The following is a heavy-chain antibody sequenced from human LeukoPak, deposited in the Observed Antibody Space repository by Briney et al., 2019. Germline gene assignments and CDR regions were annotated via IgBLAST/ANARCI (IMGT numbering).Heavy chain of an antibody. Sequence: GGSLRLSCAVSGLTLSNYGMSWVRQAPGKGVEGVAGISDRGGSTIYPDSVKARFTVSSHPPNTTLYLQMNSLRAEHTAVYFCAKRGVVIRVILVGFHKEAYYFDSWGQGALVTVSS. CDR2: ISDRGGST. CDR1: GLTLSNYG. D-gene: IGHD3-22*01. V-gene: IGHV3-23*01. J-gene: IGHJ4*02. CDR3: AKRGVVIRVILVGFHKEAYYFDS.